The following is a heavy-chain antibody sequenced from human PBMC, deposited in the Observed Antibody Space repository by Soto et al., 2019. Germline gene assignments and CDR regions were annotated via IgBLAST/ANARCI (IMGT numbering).Heavy chain of an antibody. CDR1: GGSISSYY. Sequence: SETLSLTCTVSGGSISSYYWSWIRQPPGKGLEWIGYIYYSGITDYNPSLKSRVTISVDTSKSQFSLKLSSVTAADTAVYYCARGGGVYYFDYWGQGTRVTVS. V-gene: IGHV4-59*01. D-gene: IGHD2-8*02. J-gene: IGHJ4*02. CDR2: IYYSGIT. CDR3: ARGGGVYYFDY.